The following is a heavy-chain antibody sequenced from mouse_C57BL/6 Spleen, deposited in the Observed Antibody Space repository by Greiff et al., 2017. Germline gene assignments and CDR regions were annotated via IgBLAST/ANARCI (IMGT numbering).Heavy chain of an antibody. CDR3: TRNYDYFAY. CDR1: GYTFTDYE. Sequence: QVQLQQSGAELVRPGASVTLSCKASGYTFTDYEMHWVKQTPVHGLEWIGAIDPETGGTAYNQKFKGTAILTADKSSSTAYMELRSLTSEDSAVYYCTRNYDYFAYWGQGTLVTVSA. CDR2: IDPETGGT. J-gene: IGHJ3*01. V-gene: IGHV1-15*01. D-gene: IGHD2-4*01.